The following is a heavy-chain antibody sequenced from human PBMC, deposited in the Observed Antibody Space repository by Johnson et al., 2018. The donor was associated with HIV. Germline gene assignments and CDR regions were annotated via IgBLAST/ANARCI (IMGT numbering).Heavy chain of an antibody. Sequence: VQLVESGGGLVQPGGSLRLSCAASGFTFSSYAMSWVRQAPGKGLEWVSAISGSGGSTYYADSVKGRFTISRDNSKNTLYLQMNSLRDEDTAVYYCARGRITMIGVDLRGGGFDIWGQGTTVTVSS. V-gene: IGHV3-23*04. CDR2: ISGSGGST. CDR1: GFTFSSYA. J-gene: IGHJ3*02. D-gene: IGHD3-22*01. CDR3: ARGRITMIGVDLRGGGFDI.